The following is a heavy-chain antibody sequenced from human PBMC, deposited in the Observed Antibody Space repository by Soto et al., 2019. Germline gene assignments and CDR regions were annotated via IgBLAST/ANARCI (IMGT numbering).Heavy chain of an antibody. CDR3: ARSVFP. J-gene: IGHJ5*02. CDR2: INHSGST. CDR1: GGSISSGGYY. V-gene: IGHV4-31*03. Sequence: PSETLSLTCTVSGGSISSGGYYWSWIRQPPGKGLEWIGEINHSGSTNYNPSLKSRVTISVDTSKNQFSLKLTSVTAADTAVYYCARSVFPWGQGTLVTVSS.